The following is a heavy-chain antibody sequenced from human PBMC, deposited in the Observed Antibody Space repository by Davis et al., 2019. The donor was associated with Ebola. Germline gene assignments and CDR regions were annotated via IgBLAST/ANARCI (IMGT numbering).Heavy chain of an antibody. CDR3: ARVTINTTGGGSWFDP. V-gene: IGHV4-59*12. CDR1: GGSISSYY. Sequence: MPSETLSLTCTVSGGSISSYYWSWIRQSPGKGLEWIAYKYYSGNSNHNPSLKSRVTISLDTSRNQFSLTLTSVTVADTAVYYCARVTINTTGGGSWFDPWGQGIPVTVSS. J-gene: IGHJ5*02. CDR2: KYYSGNS. D-gene: IGHD1-26*01.